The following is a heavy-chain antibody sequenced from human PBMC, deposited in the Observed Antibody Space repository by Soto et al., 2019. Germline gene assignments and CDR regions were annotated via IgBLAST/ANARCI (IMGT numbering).Heavy chain of an antibody. J-gene: IGHJ4*02. Sequence: PGGSLRLSCAASGFTFSAYYMSWLSQAPGKGLEWVSYISSSGSTIYYADSVKGRFTISRDNAKNSLYLQMNSLRAEDTAVYYCARGPIFGVVPAPDWGQGTLVTVSS. D-gene: IGHD3-3*01. CDR1: GFTFSAYY. CDR2: ISSSGSTI. CDR3: ARGPIFGVVPAPD. V-gene: IGHV3-11*01.